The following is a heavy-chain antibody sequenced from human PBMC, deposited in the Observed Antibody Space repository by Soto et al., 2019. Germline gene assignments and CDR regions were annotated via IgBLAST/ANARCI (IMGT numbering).Heavy chain of an antibody. V-gene: IGHV1-2*02. CDR3: AIENWGPGGHYFDY. CDR1: GPTFIAYY. D-gene: IGHD7-27*01. CDR2: IDPKSGGT. J-gene: IGHJ4*02. Sequence: QLVQSGAEVKKPGASVKVSCKTSGPTFIAYYIHWVRQAPGQGLEWMGWIDPKSGGTTYEQKFLGRVTMTRDTSINTAYMELNTLTSDDTALYYCAIENWGPGGHYFDYWGQGTLVTVSS.